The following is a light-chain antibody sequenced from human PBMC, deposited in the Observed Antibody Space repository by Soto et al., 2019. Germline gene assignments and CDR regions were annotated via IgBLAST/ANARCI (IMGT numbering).Light chain of an antibody. Sequence: QSALTQPASVSGSPGQWITISCTGTSSDVGGYNFVSWYQQYPGKAPKLMIYEVSKRPSGVSDRFSGSKSGDTASLTISGLQAEDEADYYCSSYTSSSIPVVFGGGTKLTVL. CDR2: EVS. J-gene: IGLJ2*01. CDR1: SSDVGGYNF. V-gene: IGLV2-14*01. CDR3: SSYTSSSIPVV.